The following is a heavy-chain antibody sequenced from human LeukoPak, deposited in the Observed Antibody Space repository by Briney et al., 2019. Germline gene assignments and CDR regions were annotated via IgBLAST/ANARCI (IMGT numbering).Heavy chain of an antibody. CDR3: ASPIGYSGYDWIFDY. CDR2: INAGNGNT. V-gene: IGHV1-3*01. J-gene: IGHJ4*02. CDR1: GYAFTSYA. Sequence: ASVKVSCEASGYAFTSYAMHWVRQAPGQRLEWMGWINAGNGNTKYSQKFQGRVTITRDTSASTAYMELSSLRSEDTAVYYCASPIGYSGYDWIFDYWGQGTLVTVSS. D-gene: IGHD5-12*01.